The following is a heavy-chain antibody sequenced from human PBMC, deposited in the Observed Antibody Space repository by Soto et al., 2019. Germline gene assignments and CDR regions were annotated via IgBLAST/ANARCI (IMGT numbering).Heavy chain of an antibody. J-gene: IGHJ4*02. D-gene: IGHD5-12*01. CDR1: GFRFSDFA. CDR2: ITGTPSST. V-gene: IGHV3-23*01. CDR3: AKGAEGYVVSSLDS. Sequence: EVQLLESGGGFVQPGGSLRLSCAASGFRFSDFAMTWVRQAPGRGLEWVSAITGTPSSTYYADSVKGRFTISRDNSKNTLYLQINSLRAEDTAIYYCAKGAEGYVVSSLDSWGQGTLVTVSS.